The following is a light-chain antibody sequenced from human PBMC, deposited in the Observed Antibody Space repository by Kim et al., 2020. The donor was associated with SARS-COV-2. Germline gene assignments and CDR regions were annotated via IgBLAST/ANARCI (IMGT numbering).Light chain of an antibody. Sequence: QSALTQPPSASGSPGQSVTISCTGTSSDVGGYNYVSWYQQHPGKAPKLMIYEVSKRPSGVPDRFSGSKSGNTPSLTVSWLQAEDEADYYCSSYTGSNNYVFETGTKVTVL. V-gene: IGLV2-8*01. CDR2: EVS. CDR3: SSYTGSNNYV. CDR1: SSDVGGYNY. J-gene: IGLJ1*01.